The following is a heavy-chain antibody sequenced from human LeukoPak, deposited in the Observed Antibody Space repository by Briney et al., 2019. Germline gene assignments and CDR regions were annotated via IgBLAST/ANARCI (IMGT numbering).Heavy chain of an antibody. J-gene: IGHJ4*02. V-gene: IGHV3-21*01. CDR3: AGESGSTSCRDY. Sequence: GGSVRLSCAASGFTFSSDSMNWVRQAPGKGLEWVSSISSSSSYIYYADSVKGRFTISRDNAKNSLYRQRNSLRGEDTAVYYCAGESGSTSCRDYWGQGTLVTVSS. CDR1: GFTFSSDS. D-gene: IGHD2-2*01. CDR2: ISSSSSYI.